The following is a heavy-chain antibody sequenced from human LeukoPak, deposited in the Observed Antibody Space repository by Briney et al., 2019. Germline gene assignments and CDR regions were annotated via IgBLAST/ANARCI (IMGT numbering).Heavy chain of an antibody. CDR1: GFTFRSYG. J-gene: IGHJ4*02. D-gene: IGHD3-16*01. CDR2: LSGCGGST. V-gene: IGHV3-23*01. Sequence: GGSLRLSCAASGFTFRSYGMSWVRQAPGKGLEWVSSLSGCGGSTYYADSVKGRFTISRDNSKNTLFLHMNSLRAEDTAVYYCAKALGGYDFDYWGQGTLVTVSS. CDR3: AKALGGYDFDY.